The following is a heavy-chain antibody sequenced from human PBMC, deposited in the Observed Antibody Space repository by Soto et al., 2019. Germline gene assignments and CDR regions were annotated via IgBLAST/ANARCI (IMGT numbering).Heavy chain of an antibody. Sequence: GGSLIVSCAASGFTFSSYSMNWVRQAPGKGLEWVSSIGGSSGHIYYADSLKGRFTISRDNAKNSLYLQMNSLRVDDTAVYYCARTNGAYSNYFDYWGQGTLVTVSS. CDR1: GFTFSSYS. J-gene: IGHJ4*02. CDR2: IGGSSGHI. V-gene: IGHV3-21*01. D-gene: IGHD2-8*01. CDR3: ARTNGAYSNYFDY.